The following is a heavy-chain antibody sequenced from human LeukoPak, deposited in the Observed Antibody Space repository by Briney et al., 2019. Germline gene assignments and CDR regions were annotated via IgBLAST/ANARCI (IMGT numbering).Heavy chain of an antibody. CDR2: IIPIFGTA. D-gene: IGHD5-18*01. Sequence: GASVKVSCTASGCSFTSYAISWVRQAPGQGLEWMGGIIPIFGTANYAQKFQGRVTITADESTSTAYMELSSLRSGDTAVYYGATPNGYSYYYYYYGMDVWGQGTTVAVSS. J-gene: IGHJ6*02. CDR3: ATPNGYSYYYYYYGMDV. V-gene: IGHV1-69*13. CDR1: GCSFTSYA.